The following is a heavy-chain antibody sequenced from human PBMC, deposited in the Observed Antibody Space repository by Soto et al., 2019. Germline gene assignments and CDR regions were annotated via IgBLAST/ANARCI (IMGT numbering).Heavy chain of an antibody. CDR1: VGSISSSSYY. CDR3: ARQSSTYLSFEY. V-gene: IGHV4-39*01. J-gene: IGHJ4*02. Sequence: SETLSLTCTFSVGSISSSSYYWGWIRQPPGKGLEWIGSIYYSGSTYYNPSLKSRVTISVDTSKNQFSLKLSSVTAADTAVYYCARQSSTYLSFEYWGQGTLVIVSS. CDR2: IYYSGST. D-gene: IGHD6-13*01.